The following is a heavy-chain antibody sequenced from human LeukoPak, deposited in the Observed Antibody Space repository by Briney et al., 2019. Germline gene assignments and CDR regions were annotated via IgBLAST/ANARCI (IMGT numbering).Heavy chain of an antibody. J-gene: IGHJ4*02. CDR2: IYYSGST. Sequence: SETLSLTCTVSGGSLSSYYWSWIRQPPGKGLEWIGYIYYSGSTNYNPSLKSRVTISVDTSKNQFSLKLSSVTAADTAVYYCASVGRGYSYGYLDYWGQGTLVTVSS. CDR3: ASVGRGYSYGYLDY. V-gene: IGHV4-59*01. D-gene: IGHD5-18*01. CDR1: GGSLSSYY.